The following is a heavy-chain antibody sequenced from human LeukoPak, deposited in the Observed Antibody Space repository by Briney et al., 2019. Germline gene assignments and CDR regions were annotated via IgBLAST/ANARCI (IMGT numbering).Heavy chain of an antibody. CDR3: ARDSGVAVAGTGSWSFDY. CDR1: GGSISSYY. V-gene: IGHV4-59*12. D-gene: IGHD6-19*01. Sequence: SETLSLTCTVSGGSISSYYWSWIRQPPGKGLEWIGYIYYSGSTNYNPSLKNRFTISVDTSKNQFSLKLSSVTAADTAVYYCARDSGVAVAGTGSWSFDYWGQGTLVTVSS. CDR2: IYYSGST. J-gene: IGHJ4*02.